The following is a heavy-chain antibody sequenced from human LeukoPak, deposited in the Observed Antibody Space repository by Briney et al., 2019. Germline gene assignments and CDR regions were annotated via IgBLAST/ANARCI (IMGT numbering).Heavy chain of an antibody. J-gene: IGHJ6*03. CDR1: GGSFSGYY. Sequence: SETLSLTCAVYGGSFSGYYWTWIRQTPDKGLEWIGEMNPSGSTSYNPSLKSRVTISVDTSKNQFSLKLSSVTAADTAVYYCARGRQDVTMIVVVMTAVSYYLDVWGKGTTVTVS. CDR2: MNPSGST. CDR3: ARGRQDVTMIVVVMTAVSYYLDV. V-gene: IGHV4-34*01. D-gene: IGHD3-22*01.